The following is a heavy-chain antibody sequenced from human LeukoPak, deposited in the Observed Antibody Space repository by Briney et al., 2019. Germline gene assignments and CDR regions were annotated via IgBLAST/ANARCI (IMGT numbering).Heavy chain of an antibody. V-gene: IGHV4-39*01. CDR3: ASTTHIVVAPLR. Sequence: SETLSLTCTVSGGSISSSSYSWGWIRQPPEKGLEWIGSIYYSGSTYYNPPLKSRVTISVDTSKNQFSLKLSSVTAADTAVYYCASTTHIVVAPLRWGQGTLVTVSS. D-gene: IGHD2-2*01. J-gene: IGHJ4*02. CDR1: GGSISSSSYS. CDR2: IYYSGST.